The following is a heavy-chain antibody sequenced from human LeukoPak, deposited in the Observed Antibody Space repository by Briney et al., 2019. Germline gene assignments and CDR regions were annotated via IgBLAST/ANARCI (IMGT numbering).Heavy chain of an antibody. D-gene: IGHD6-13*01. CDR2: ISSSSSYI. CDR3: ARVSAAGTLVDY. Sequence: GGSLRLSCAASGFTFSSYSMNWVRQAPGKGLEWVSSISSSSSYIYYADSVKGRSTISRDNAKNSLYLQMNSLRAEDTAVYYCARVSAAGTLVDYWGQGTLVTVSS. J-gene: IGHJ4*02. V-gene: IGHV3-21*01. CDR1: GFTFSSYS.